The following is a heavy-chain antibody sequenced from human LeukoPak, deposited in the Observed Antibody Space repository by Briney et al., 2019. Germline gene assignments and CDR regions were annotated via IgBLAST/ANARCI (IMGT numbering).Heavy chain of an antibody. CDR2: IFYTGST. CDR1: GDSIRNSNYF. D-gene: IGHD3-16*01. V-gene: IGHV4-39*01. Sequence: SETLSLTCTFSGDSIRNSNYFWGWLRQPPGKGLEWIGTIFYTGSTYYNPSVKSRVTISVDTSKNQFSLKLSSVTAADTAVYYCARLHPFEGAFDYWGQGTLVTVSS. J-gene: IGHJ4*02. CDR3: ARLHPFEGAFDY.